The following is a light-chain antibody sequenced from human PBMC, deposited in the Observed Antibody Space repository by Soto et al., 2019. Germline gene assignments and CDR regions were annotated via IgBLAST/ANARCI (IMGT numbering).Light chain of an antibody. CDR2: SAS. Sequence: DIQLTQSPSFLSASVGDRVTITCRASKAIASFLAWYQQKPGEAPKLLIYSASTLQSGVPSRFSGSRSGPEYTLTISSLQPEDFATYYCQQLNSFPYTVAQGTKLEIK. CDR3: QQLNSFPYT. J-gene: IGKJ2*01. V-gene: IGKV1-9*01. CDR1: KAIASF.